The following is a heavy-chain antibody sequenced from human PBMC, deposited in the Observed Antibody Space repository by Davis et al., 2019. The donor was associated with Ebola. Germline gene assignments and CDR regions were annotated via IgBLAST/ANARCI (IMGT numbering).Heavy chain of an antibody. CDR1: GLTFSKNI. J-gene: IGHJ4*02. V-gene: IGHV3-30*03. D-gene: IGHD7-27*01. CDR3: ARDIHWARGD. Sequence: GESLKISCEDSGLTFSKNIMHWVRQIPDKGLEWVAAMSFDGSQYYAESVKGRFSIFRDDSKSTVYLQMNSLRDEDTAMYYCARDIHWARGDWGQGTLVTVSS. CDR2: MSFDGSQ.